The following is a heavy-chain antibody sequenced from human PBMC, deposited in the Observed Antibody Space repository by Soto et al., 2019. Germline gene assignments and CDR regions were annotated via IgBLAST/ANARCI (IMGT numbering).Heavy chain of an antibody. Sequence: QVQLVESGGGLVKHGGSLRLSCAASGFAFSDPYMSWIRQAPGKGLEWISYISSSGSTIYYADSVKGRFTISRDNAKKSLYLQMDCLTADDTAVYYCARGGASVTTPFDYWGQATQLTVSS. CDR3: ARGGASVTTPFDY. V-gene: IGHV3-11*01. J-gene: IGHJ4*02. CDR2: ISSSGSTI. CDR1: GFAFSDPY. D-gene: IGHD4-17*01.